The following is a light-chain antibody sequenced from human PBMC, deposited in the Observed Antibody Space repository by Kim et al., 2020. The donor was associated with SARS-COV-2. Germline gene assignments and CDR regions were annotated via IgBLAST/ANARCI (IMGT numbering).Light chain of an antibody. CDR3: QQSDNTRQIT. V-gene: IGKV1-39*01. CDR2: AAC. Sequence: SIGERVSITCRADQSVNWYLSWYEQKPGRATKLLISAACGLQSGVPSRFRDRGSGTVFSLTISGLQPEGFATYFRQQSDNTRQITFGEGARL. J-gene: IGKJ5*01. CDR1: QSVNWY.